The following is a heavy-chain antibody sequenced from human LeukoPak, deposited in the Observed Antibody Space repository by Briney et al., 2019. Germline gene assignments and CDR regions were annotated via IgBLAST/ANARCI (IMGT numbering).Heavy chain of an antibody. V-gene: IGHV4-61*02. CDR3: ARVGSRYCSSTSCYTGGDYYYYYMDV. CDR2: IYNSGST. J-gene: IGHJ6*03. CDR1: GGSISSGSYY. Sequence: SETLSLTCTVSGGSISSGSYYWSWIRQPAGKGLEWIGRIYNSGSTNYNPSLKSRVTISVDTSKNQFSLKLSSVTAADTAVYYCARVGSRYCSSTSCYTGGDYYYYYMDVWGKGTTVTVSS. D-gene: IGHD2-2*02.